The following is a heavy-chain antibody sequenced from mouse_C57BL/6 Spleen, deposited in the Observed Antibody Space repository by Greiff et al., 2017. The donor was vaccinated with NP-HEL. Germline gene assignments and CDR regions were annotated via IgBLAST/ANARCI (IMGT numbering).Heavy chain of an antibody. V-gene: IGHV1-50*01. CDR2: IDPSDSYT. CDR3: ARDHGYDRAMDY. CDR1: GYTFTSYW. D-gene: IGHD2-2*01. J-gene: IGHJ4*01. Sequence: QVQLQQPGAELVKPGASVKLSCKASGYTFTSYWMQWVKQRPGQGLEWIGEIDPSDSYTNYNQKFKGKATLTVDTSSSTAYMQLSSLTSEDSAVYYCARDHGYDRAMDYWGQGTSVTVSS.